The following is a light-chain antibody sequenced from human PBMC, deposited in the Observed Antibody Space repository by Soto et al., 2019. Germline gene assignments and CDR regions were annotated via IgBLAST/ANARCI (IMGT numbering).Light chain of an antibody. CDR3: QQYNRYSPYT. CDR1: QSISSW. Sequence: DIQMTQSPSTLSASVGDRVTITCRASQSISSWLAWYQQKPGKAPKLLIYDASSLESGVPSRFSGSGSGTEFTLTISSLQPYDFATYYCQQYNRYSPYTFGQGTKLELQ. J-gene: IGKJ2*01. CDR2: DAS. V-gene: IGKV1-5*01.